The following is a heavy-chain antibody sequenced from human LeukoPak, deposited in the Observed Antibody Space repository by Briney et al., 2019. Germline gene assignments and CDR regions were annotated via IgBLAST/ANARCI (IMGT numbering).Heavy chain of an antibody. CDR2: INPKSGGT. CDR3: ARDTLRSAAADYHFPS. Sequence: ASVKVSCKASGYTFTGYYMHWVRQAPGHGLEGMGRINPKSGGTNYAQKFQGRLTMTRDTSISTAHMELSRLRSDDTAVYYCARDTLRSAAADYHFPSWGQGTLVSVSS. V-gene: IGHV1-2*06. J-gene: IGHJ4*02. CDR1: GYTFTGYY. D-gene: IGHD6-13*01.